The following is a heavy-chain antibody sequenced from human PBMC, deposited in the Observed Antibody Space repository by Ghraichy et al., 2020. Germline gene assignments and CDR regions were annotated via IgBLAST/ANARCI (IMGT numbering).Heavy chain of an antibody. D-gene: IGHD2-21*01. CDR1: GDSVSSNSAA. Sequence: SQTLSLTCAISGDSVSSNSAAWNWIRQSPSRGLEWLGRTYYRSKWYNDYAVSVKSRITINPDTSKNQFSLQLNSVTPEDTAVYYCARDCGGDCYSGDTRGFDYWGQGTLVTVSS. V-gene: IGHV6-1*01. CDR2: TYYRSKWYN. CDR3: ARDCGGDCYSGDTRGFDY. J-gene: IGHJ4*02.